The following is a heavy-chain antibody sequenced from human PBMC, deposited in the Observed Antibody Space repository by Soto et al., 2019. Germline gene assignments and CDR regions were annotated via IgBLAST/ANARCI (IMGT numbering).Heavy chain of an antibody. CDR2: IWYDGSNK. Sequence: QVQLVESGGGVVQPGRSLRLSCAASGFTFSSYGMHWVRQAPGKGLEWVAVIWYDGSNKYYADSVKGRFTISRDNSKNTPYLQMNSLRAEDTAVYYCARAGEGSMTYYYFDYWGQGTLVTVSS. D-gene: IGHD3-16*01. J-gene: IGHJ4*02. V-gene: IGHV3-33*01. CDR1: GFTFSSYG. CDR3: ARAGEGSMTYYYFDY.